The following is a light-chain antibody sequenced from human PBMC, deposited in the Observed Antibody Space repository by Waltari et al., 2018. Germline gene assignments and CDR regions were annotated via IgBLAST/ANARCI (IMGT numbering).Light chain of an antibody. Sequence: DIQMTQSPSSLSASVGDRVTITCRASQSISSYLNWYQQKPGKAPMLLVYAASSLQSGVPLRFSGSGSGTDFTLTISSLQPEDFATYYCQQSYSTPRTFGQGTKVEIK. CDR2: AAS. V-gene: IGKV1-39*01. CDR3: QQSYSTPRT. CDR1: QSISSY. J-gene: IGKJ1*01.